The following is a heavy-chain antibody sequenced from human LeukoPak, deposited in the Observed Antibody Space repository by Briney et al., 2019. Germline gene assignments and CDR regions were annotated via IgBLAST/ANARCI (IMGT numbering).Heavy chain of an antibody. V-gene: IGHV3-48*01. D-gene: IGHD4-23*01. J-gene: IGHJ3*02. Sequence: GGSLRLSCAASGFTFSSYSMNWVRQAPGKGLEWVSGISWNSGSIGYADSVKGRFTISRDNSKNTLYLQMNSLRAEDTAVYYCARDNSLPRTDAFDIWGQGTMVTVSS. CDR2: ISWNSGSI. CDR3: ARDNSLPRTDAFDI. CDR1: GFTFSSYS.